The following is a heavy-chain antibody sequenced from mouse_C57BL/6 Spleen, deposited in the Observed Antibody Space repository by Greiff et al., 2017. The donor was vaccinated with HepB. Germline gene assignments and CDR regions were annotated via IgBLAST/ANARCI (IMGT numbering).Heavy chain of an antibody. CDR2: MYPGDGDT. Sequence: QVQLKESGPELVKPGASVKISCKASGYAFSSSWMNWVKQRPGKGLEWIGRMYPGDGDTNYNGKFKGKATLTADKSSSTAYMQLSSLTSEDSAVYFGARSSKHRDNYDRYLDYWGQGTTLTVSS. V-gene: IGHV1-82*01. CDR3: ARSSKHRDNYDRYLDY. CDR1: GYAFSSSW. J-gene: IGHJ2*01. D-gene: IGHD2-4*01.